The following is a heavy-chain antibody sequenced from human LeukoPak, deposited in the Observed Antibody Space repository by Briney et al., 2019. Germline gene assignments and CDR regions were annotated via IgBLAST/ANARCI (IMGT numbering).Heavy chain of an antibody. CDR2: IIPILGIA. Sequence: SVKVSCKASEGTFSSYAISWVRQAPGQGLEWMGRIIPILGIANYAQKFQGRVTITADKSTSTAYMELSSLRSEDTAVYYCARGTQRYYYYGMDVWGQGTTVTVSS. J-gene: IGHJ6*02. CDR1: EGTFSSYA. CDR3: ARGTQRYYYYGMDV. D-gene: IGHD6-25*01. V-gene: IGHV1-69*04.